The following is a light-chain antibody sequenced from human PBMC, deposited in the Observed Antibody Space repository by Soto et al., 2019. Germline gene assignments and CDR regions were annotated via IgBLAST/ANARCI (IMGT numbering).Light chain of an antibody. V-gene: IGKV3-20*01. CDR1: QSVNTIY. CDR2: STS. CDR3: QQYDTSPRT. J-gene: IGKJ1*01. Sequence: EIVLTQSPGTLSLSPGERATLSCRASQSVNTIYFAWYQQKPGQAPRLLIYSTSNRATGIPDRFSGSGSGTDFPLTISRLEPEDLAVYYCQQYDTSPRTFGQGTKVEIK.